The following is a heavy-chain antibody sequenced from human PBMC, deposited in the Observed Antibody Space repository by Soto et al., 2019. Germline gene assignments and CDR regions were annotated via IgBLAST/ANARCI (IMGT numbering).Heavy chain of an antibody. V-gene: IGHV4-30-2*01. D-gene: IGHD5-12*01. CDR1: EGNSRNVGYP. Sequence: VCEGNSRNVGYPWSRIRQPPGKGLEWIGYIYHSGSTYYNPSLKSRVTISVDRSKNQFSLKLSSVTAADTAVYYCAAGGGLPRYFWGQGSLDTV. CDR2: IYHSGST. J-gene: IGHJ4*02. CDR3: AAGGGLPRYF.